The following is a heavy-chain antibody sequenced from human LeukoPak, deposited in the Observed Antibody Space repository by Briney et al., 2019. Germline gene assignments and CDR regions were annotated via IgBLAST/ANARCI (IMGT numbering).Heavy chain of an antibody. CDR1: GFTFSSYE. CDR3: ATFWSGYSYFDY. D-gene: IGHD3-3*01. J-gene: IGHJ4*02. Sequence: PGGSLRLSCAASGFTFSSYEMNWVRQAPGKGLEWVSYISSSGSTIYYADSVKGRFTLSRDNAKNSLYLQMNSLRAEDTAVYYCATFWSGYSYFDYWGQGTLSPSPQ. CDR2: ISSSGSTI. V-gene: IGHV3-48*03.